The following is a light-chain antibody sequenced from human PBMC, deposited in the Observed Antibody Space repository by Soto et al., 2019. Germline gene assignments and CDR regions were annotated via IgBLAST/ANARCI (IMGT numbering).Light chain of an antibody. Sequence: DIQMTQSPSTLSASVGDRVTITCRASQGISSYLAWYQQKPGKAPKLLIYAASSLQSGVPSRFSGSGSGTDFALTISSLQPGDFATYYCQQSYSTPWTFGQGTKVDIK. J-gene: IGKJ1*01. CDR3: QQSYSTPWT. CDR1: QGISSY. V-gene: IGKV1-39*01. CDR2: AAS.